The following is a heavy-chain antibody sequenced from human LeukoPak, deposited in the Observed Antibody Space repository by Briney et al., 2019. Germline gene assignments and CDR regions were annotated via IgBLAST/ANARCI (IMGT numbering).Heavy chain of an antibody. CDR1: GFTFSSYG. CDR3: AKDQAGIAAASYFQH. V-gene: IGHV3-23*01. D-gene: IGHD6-13*01. J-gene: IGHJ1*01. Sequence: PGGSLRLSCAASGFTFSSYGMSWVRQAPGKGLEWVSAISGSGGSTYYADSVKGRFTISRDNSKNTLYLQMNSLRAEDTAVYYCAKDQAGIAAASYFQHWGQGTLVTVSS. CDR2: ISGSGGST.